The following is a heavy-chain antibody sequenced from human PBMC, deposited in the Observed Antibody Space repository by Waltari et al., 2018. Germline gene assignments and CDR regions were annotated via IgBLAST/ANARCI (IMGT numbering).Heavy chain of an antibody. CDR1: GYTFTSYA. CDR3: ARDLAVATYYFDY. J-gene: IGHJ4*02. CDR2: INAGNGNT. V-gene: IGHV1-3*01. D-gene: IGHD6-19*01. Sequence: QVQLVQSGAEVKKPGASVKVSCKASGYTFTSYAMHWVRQAPGQRLEWMGWINAGNGNTKYSQKFQGRVTITRDTSASTAYMELSSLRSEDTAVYYCARDLAVATYYFDYWGQGTLVTVSS.